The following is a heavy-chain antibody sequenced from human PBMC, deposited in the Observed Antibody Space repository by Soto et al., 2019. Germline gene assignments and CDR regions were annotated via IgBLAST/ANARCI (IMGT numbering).Heavy chain of an antibody. V-gene: IGHV4-31*03. D-gene: IGHD4-17*01. Sequence: QVQLQESGPGLVKPSQTLSLTCTVSGGSISSGGYYWSWIRQHPGKGLDWIGYIYYSGSTYYNPSLKSRVTISVDTSKNQFSLKLSSVTAADTAVYYCARDSKIHDYGDPFHAFDIWGQGTMVTVSS. CDR3: ARDSKIHDYGDPFHAFDI. CDR1: GGSISSGGYY. CDR2: IYYSGST. J-gene: IGHJ3*02.